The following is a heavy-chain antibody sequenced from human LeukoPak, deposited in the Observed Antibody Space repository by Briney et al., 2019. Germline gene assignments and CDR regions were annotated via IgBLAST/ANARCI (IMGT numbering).Heavy chain of an antibody. D-gene: IGHD2-21*01. Sequence: GGSLRLSCAASGFAFSSYWMSWVRQAPGKGLEWVANIRQDGTDKQYVDSVKGRFTISRDNAKNSLFLQTDSLRAGDSAVYYCVRYSRSITPAYWGQGTLVTVSS. J-gene: IGHJ4*02. V-gene: IGHV3-7*01. CDR1: GFAFSSYW. CDR2: IRQDGTDK. CDR3: VRYSRSITPAY.